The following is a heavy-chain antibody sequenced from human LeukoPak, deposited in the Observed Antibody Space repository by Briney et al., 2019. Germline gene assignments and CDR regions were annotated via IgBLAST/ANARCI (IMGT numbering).Heavy chain of an antibody. CDR3: ARDSRRVGATGGSDL. CDR2: IKQDGTEK. V-gene: IGHV3-7*03. D-gene: IGHD1-26*01. CDR1: GFTFSSYG. Sequence: GRSLRLSCAASGFTFSSYGMHWVRQAPGKGLEWVANIKQDGTEKNYLDSVKGRFILSRDNAKNPLYLQLNFLRADDTAVYYCARDSRRVGATGGSDLWGQGTLVTVSS. J-gene: IGHJ5*02.